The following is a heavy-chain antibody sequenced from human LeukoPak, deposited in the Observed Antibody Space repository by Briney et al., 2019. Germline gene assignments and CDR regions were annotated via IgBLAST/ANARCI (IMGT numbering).Heavy chain of an antibody. V-gene: IGHV4-34*01. CDR1: GGSFSGYY. D-gene: IGHD6-6*01. J-gene: IGHJ6*03. CDR3: ARVGSSSSYSYYMDV. CDR2: INHSGST. Sequence: SETLSLTCAVYGGSFSGYYWSWIRQPPGKGLEWIGEINHSGSTNYNPSLKSRVTISVDKSKNQFSLKLSSVTAADTAVYYCARVGSSSSYSYYMDVWGKGTTVTVSS.